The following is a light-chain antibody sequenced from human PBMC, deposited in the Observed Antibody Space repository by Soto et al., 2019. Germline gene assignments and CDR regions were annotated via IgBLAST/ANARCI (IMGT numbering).Light chain of an antibody. CDR1: SGDVGSYNR. CDR3: NSYTSSGTYV. V-gene: IGLV2-18*02. CDR2: EVS. Sequence: QSSLAKAPYVSGSPGQSVSISSTGTSGDVGSYNRVSWYQQPPGTAPKLMIYEVSNRPSGVPDRFSGYKSGNTASLTISGLQAEDEADYYCNSYTSSGTYVFGTGTKVTGL. J-gene: IGLJ1*01.